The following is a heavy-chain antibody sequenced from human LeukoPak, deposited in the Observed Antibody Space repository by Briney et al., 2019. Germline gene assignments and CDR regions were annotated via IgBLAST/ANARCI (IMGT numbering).Heavy chain of an antibody. CDR1: GFTFSSYA. D-gene: IGHD6-19*01. J-gene: IGHJ4*02. Sequence: GGSLRLSCAASGFTFSSYAMSWVRQAPGKGLEWASAISGSGGSTYCADSVKGRFTISRDNSKNTLYLQMNSLRAEDTAVYYCAKVLAVAPDFDYWGQGTLVTVSS. V-gene: IGHV3-23*01. CDR2: ISGSGGST. CDR3: AKVLAVAPDFDY.